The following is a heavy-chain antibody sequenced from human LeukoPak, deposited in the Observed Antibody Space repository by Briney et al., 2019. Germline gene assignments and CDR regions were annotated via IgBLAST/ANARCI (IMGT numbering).Heavy chain of an antibody. D-gene: IGHD5-12*01. CDR1: GGSISSYY. Sequence: SETLSLTCTVSGGSISSYYWSWIRQPPGKGLEWIGYIYYSGSTNYNPSLKSRVTISVDTSENQFSLKLSSVTAADTAVYYCARGSGYDLGAFDIWGQGTMVTVSS. CDR3: ARGSGYDLGAFDI. J-gene: IGHJ3*02. V-gene: IGHV4-59*08. CDR2: IYYSGST.